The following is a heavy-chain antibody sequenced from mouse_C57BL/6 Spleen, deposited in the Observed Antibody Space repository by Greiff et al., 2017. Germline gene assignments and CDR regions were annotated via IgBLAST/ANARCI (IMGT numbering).Heavy chain of an antibody. CDR3: TTEGGTAWFAY. J-gene: IGHJ3*01. V-gene: IGHV14-4*01. D-gene: IGHD2-14*01. CDR1: GFNIKDDY. CDR2: IDPENGDT. Sequence: EVQLQQSGAELVRPGASVKLSCTASGFNIKDDYMHWVKQRPEQGLEWIGWIDPENGDTEYASKFQGKATIRADTSSNTAYLQLSSLTSEDTAVYCCTTEGGTAWFAYRGQGALGTVSA.